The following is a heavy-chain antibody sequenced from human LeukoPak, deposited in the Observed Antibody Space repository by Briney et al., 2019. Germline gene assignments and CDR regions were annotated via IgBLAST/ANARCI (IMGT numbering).Heavy chain of an antibody. V-gene: IGHV3-23*01. Sequence: GGSLRLSCAASEVTFSIYAMSWVRQAPGKGLEWVSSITSAGENTFYTGSVKGRFTISRDNSRNTLYLQMNSLRAEDTAIYYCAKDRPNYYGSNGHYYRRDGDYWGQGTLVTVSS. J-gene: IGHJ4*02. D-gene: IGHD3-22*01. CDR1: EVTFSIYA. CDR3: AKDRPNYYGSNGHYYRRDGDY. CDR2: ITSAGENT.